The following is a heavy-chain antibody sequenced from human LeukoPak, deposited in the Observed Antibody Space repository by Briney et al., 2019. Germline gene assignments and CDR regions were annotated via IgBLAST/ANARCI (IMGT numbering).Heavy chain of an antibody. J-gene: IGHJ4*02. CDR2: INSDGSST. CDR3: ANLKRILTEDY. V-gene: IGHV3-74*01. D-gene: IGHD3-9*01. Sequence: GGSLRLSCAASGFTFSSYWMHWVRQAPGKGLVWVSRINSDGSSTSYADSVKGRFTISRDNAKNTLYLQMNSLRAEDTAVYYCANLKRILTEDYWGQGTLVTVSS. CDR1: GFTFSSYW.